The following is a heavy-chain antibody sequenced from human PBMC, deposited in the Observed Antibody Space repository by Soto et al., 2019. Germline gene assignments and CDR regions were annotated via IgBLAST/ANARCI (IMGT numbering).Heavy chain of an antibody. Sequence: QLQLQESGPRLVKSSETLSLTCGVSGDSISNRRFYWAWIRQPPGEGLEWIGSIYHTGNAYYNPSLKSRVTISVDTSKNQFSLKVTSVTAADTALYYCARDYFDSSDYTTNWFDPWGQGTLVTVSS. V-gene: IGHV4-39*01. CDR3: ARDYFDSSDYTTNWFDP. D-gene: IGHD3-22*01. J-gene: IGHJ5*02. CDR2: IYHTGNA. CDR1: GDSISNRRFY.